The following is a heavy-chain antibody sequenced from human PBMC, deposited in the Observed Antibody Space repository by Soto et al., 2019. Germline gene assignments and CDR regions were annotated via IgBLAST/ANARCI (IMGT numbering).Heavy chain of an antibody. CDR2: IIPIFGTA. J-gene: IGHJ6*02. Sequence: QVQLVQSGAEVMKPGSSVKVSCKASGGTFSSYAISWVRQAPGQGLEWMGGIIPIFGTANYAQKFQGRVTITADESTSTAYMELSSLRSEDTAVYYCGAVGCSGGSCYSFYYGMDVWGQGTTVTVSS. D-gene: IGHD2-15*01. CDR3: GAVGCSGGSCYSFYYGMDV. V-gene: IGHV1-69*12. CDR1: GGTFSSYA.